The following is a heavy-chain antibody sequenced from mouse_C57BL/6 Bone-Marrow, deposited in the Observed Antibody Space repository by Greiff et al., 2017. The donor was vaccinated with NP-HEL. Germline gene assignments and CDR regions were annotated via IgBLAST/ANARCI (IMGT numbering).Heavy chain of an antibody. V-gene: IGHV3-8*01. J-gene: IGHJ2*01. CDR1: GYSITSDY. Sequence: EVQLVESGPGLAKPSQTLSLTCSVTGYSITSDYCTWIRKFPGNKLEYMGYISYSGSTYYNPSLKSRLSLTRDTSKNQYYLQLNSVTTEDTATYYCARYHYYGSSYLYYCDYGGQGTTLTVSS. CDR2: ISYSGST. CDR3: ARYHYYGSSYLYYCDY. D-gene: IGHD1-1*01.